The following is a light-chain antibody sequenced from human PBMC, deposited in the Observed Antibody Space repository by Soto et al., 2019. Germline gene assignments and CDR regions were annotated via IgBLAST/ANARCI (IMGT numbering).Light chain of an antibody. V-gene: IGKV1-39*01. CDR1: QTIFNY. J-gene: IGKJ1*01. Sequence: DIQMTQSPSSLSASVGDRVTITCRASQTIFNYLGWYQQKPGKAPNLLIYTASSLQGGVPSRFSGSGSGTDFTLTISNLQPEDSATYSCQQSFSTPRTFGQGTKVDI. CDR3: QQSFSTPRT. CDR2: TAS.